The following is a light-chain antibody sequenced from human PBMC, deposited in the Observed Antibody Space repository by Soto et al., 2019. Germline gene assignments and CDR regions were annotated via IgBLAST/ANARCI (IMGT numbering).Light chain of an antibody. CDR1: QSISYY. J-gene: IGKJ2*01. V-gene: IGKV1-39*01. Sequence: DIQMTQSPSSLSASVGDRVTITCRASQSISYYLNWYQQKPGIAPKLLIYTASSLQGGVPSRFSGSGSGTDFTLTISSLQPEDFATYYCQQSYSFPRTFGQGTKLEIK. CDR3: QQSYSFPRT. CDR2: TAS.